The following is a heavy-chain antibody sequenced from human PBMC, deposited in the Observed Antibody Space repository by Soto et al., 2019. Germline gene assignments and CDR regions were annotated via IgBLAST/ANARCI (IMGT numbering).Heavy chain of an antibody. CDR1: GGTFSSYA. Sequence: GASVKVSCKASGGTFSSYAISWVRQAPGQGLEWMGGIIPIFGTANYAQKFQGRVTITADESTSTAYMELSSLRSEDTAVYYCARGVVAARPGGGYYYYYGMDVWGQGTTVTVSS. J-gene: IGHJ6*02. D-gene: IGHD6-6*01. CDR2: IIPIFGTA. CDR3: ARGVVAARPGGGYYYYYGMDV. V-gene: IGHV1-69*13.